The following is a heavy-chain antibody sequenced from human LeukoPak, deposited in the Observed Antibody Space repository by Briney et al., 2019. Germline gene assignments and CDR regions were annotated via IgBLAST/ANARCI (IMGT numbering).Heavy chain of an antibody. V-gene: IGHV3-7*01. D-gene: IGHD3-3*01. CDR3: VSGFLQWLY. J-gene: IGHJ4*02. Sequence: PGGSLRLSCAASGFIFGGYWMSWVRQAPGRGLEWVANTNPDGSIKYYVDSVNARFTISRDNAKNSLYLQMTSLRAEDTAVYYCVSGFLQWLYWGQGTLVTVSS. CDR1: GFIFGGYW. CDR2: TNPDGSIK.